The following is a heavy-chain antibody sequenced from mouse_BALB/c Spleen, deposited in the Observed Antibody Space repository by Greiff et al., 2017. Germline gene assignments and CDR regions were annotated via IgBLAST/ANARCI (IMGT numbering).Heavy chain of an antibody. CDR1: GFTFSSYT. CDR3: ARHVGYRGCMDY. V-gene: IGHV5-12-2*01. J-gene: IGHJ4*01. CDR2: ISNGGGST. D-gene: IGHD2-14*01. Sequence: EVMLVESGGGLVQPGGSLKLSCAASGFTFSSYTMSWVRQTPEKRLEWVAYISNGGGSTYYPDTVKGRFTISRDNAKNTLYLQMSSLKSEDTAMYYCARHVGYRGCMDYWGQGTSVTVSS.